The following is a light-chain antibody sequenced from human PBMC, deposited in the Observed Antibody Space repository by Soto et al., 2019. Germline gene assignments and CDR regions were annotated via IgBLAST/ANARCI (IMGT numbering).Light chain of an antibody. CDR3: QQYNNWPRA. CDR2: GAS. V-gene: IGKV3-15*01. Sequence: EIVMTQSPATLSVSPGERATLSCRASQSVSSNLAWYQQKPGQAPRLLIYGASTRATGIPARFSGSGSGTKSTLTISSLQSEDFAVYYCQQYNNWPRAFGGGTKVDI. J-gene: IGKJ4*01. CDR1: QSVSSN.